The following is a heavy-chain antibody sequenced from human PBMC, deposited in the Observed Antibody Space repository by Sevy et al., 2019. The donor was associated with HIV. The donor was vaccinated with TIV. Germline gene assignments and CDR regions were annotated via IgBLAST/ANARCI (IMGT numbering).Heavy chain of an antibody. D-gene: IGHD2-2*01. CDR2: ISNISRTI. CDR3: ATLFHYSCQFDC. Sequence: GGSLRLSCAASGFTFSSYSMNWVRQAPGKGLEWVSYISNISRTIYYADSVRGRFTISRDNAKNSLYLQMNSLRDEDTAVYYCATLFHYSCQFDCWGQGTLVTVSS. J-gene: IGHJ4*02. CDR1: GFTFSSYS. V-gene: IGHV3-48*02.